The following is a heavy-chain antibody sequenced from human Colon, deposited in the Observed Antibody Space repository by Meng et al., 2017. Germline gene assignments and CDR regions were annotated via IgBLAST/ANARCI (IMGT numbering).Heavy chain of an antibody. D-gene: IGHD3-10*01. J-gene: IGHJ6*04. CDR3: ASDVMVRGVNYYYYGMDV. CDR1: GGTFSSYT. Sequence: SVKVSCKASGGTFSSYTISWVRQAPGQGLEWIGRIIPILGIANYAQKFQGRVTITADKSTSTAYMELSSLRSEDTAVYYCASDVMVRGVNYYYYGMDVWGKGTTVTVSS. V-gene: IGHV1-69*02. CDR2: IIPILGIA.